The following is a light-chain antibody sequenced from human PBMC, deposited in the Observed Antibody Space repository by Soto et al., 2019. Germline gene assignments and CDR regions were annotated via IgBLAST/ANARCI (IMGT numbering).Light chain of an antibody. Sequence: QSALTQPASVSGSPGQSITISCTGTSSDVGSYNLVSWYQQHPGKAPKLMIYEGSKRPSGVSNRFSGSKSGNTASLTISGLQAEDEADYYCCSYAGSSTCWVFGGGTKLPVL. CDR2: EGS. J-gene: IGLJ3*02. V-gene: IGLV2-23*01. CDR3: CSYAGSSTCWV. CDR1: SSDVGSYNL.